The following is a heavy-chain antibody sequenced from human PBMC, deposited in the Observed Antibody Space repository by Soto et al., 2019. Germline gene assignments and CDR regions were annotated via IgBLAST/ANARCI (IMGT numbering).Heavy chain of an antibody. CDR3: ARGNRYYGMDV. J-gene: IGHJ6*02. V-gene: IGHV1-18*04. Sequence: ASVKVSCKASGYIFTSYGISWVRQTPGQGLEWMGWISAYNGETNYAQKLLGRVTTTIDTSTSTVYMELRSLRSDDTAVYHCARGNRYYGMDVWGQGTTVTVSS. CDR1: GYIFTSYG. CDR2: ISAYNGET.